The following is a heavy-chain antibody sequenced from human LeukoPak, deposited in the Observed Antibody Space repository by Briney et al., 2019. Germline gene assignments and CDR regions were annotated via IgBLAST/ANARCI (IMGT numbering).Heavy chain of an antibody. CDR1: GFTFSSYS. CDR2: ISSSSSTI. CDR3: AKPPGDYYDSSGYYYFDY. V-gene: IGHV3-48*01. J-gene: IGHJ4*02. D-gene: IGHD3-22*01. Sequence: PGGSLRLSCAASGFTFSSYSMNWVRQAPGKGLEWVSYISSSSSTIYYADSVKGRFTISRDNAKNSLYLQMNSLRAEDTAVYYCAKPPGDYYDSSGYYYFDYWGQGTLVTVSS.